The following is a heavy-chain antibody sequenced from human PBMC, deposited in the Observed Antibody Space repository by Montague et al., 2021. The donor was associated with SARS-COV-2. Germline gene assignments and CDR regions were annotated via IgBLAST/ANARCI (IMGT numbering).Heavy chain of an antibody. CDR3: VRADRRDPDTPHRYYYKGMDR. J-gene: IGHJ6*02. CDR2: VCCSGRS. V-gene: IGHV4-59*01. D-gene: IGHD2-15*01. CDR1: VDCSSAGY. Sequence: SETLSLTCTGSVDCSSAGYWGRTRKHTGERLASIGYVCCSGRSSYNSSLKSRVTISVDTSKNQVSLNLRSVTAADTAVYFCVRADRRDPDTPHRYYYKGMDRWGQGTTVTVSS.